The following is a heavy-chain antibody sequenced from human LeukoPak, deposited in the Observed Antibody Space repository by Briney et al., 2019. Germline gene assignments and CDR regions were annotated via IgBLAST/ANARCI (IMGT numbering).Heavy chain of an antibody. J-gene: IGHJ6*03. CDR2: IYTSGST. D-gene: IGHD1-26*01. CDR3: ARHFGSGRGYYYMDV. V-gene: IGHV4-4*09. CDR1: GGSISSYY. Sequence: SETLSLTCTVSGGSISSYYWSWIRQPPGKGLEWSGYIYTSGSTNYNPSLKSRVTISVDTSKNQFSLKLSSVTAADTAVYYCARHFGSGRGYYYMDVWGKGTTVTVSS.